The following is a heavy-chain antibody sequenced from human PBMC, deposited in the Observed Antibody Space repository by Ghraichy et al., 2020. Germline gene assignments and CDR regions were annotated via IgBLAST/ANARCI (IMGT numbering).Heavy chain of an antibody. CDR2: ISAYNGNT. D-gene: IGHD6-19*01. Sequence: ASVKVSGKASGYTFTSYGISWVRQAPGQGLEWMGWISAYNGNTNYAQKLQGRVTMTTDTSTSTAYMELRSLRSDDTAVYYCARDPPRSGWSLQYYFDYWGQGTLVTVSS. J-gene: IGHJ4*02. CDR3: ARDPPRSGWSLQYYFDY. V-gene: IGHV1-18*01. CDR1: GYTFTSYG.